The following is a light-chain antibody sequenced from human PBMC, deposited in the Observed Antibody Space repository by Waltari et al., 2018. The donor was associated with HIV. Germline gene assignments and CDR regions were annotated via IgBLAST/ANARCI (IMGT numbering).Light chain of an antibody. V-gene: IGLV4-69*01. Sequence: QLAVTQSPSASASLGASVQLTCTLNSAHSPYAIPWHPQQPGKGPRLLLKVKSDGSHSNGDGIPDRFSGSSFGAERYLTITSLRSDDEADYYCQTWGTGIRVFGGGTKLTVL. CDR1: SAHSPYA. J-gene: IGLJ3*02. CDR3: QTWGTGIRV. CDR2: VKSDGSH.